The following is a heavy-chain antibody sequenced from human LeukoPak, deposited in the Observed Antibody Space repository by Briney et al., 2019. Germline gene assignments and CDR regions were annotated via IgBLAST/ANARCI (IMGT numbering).Heavy chain of an antibody. D-gene: IGHD5-24*01. CDR1: GFTVSSNY. V-gene: IGHV3-66*02. Sequence: GGSLRLSCAASGFTVSSNYMSWVRQAPGKGLEWVSVIYSGGSTYYADSVKGRFTISRDNSKNTLYLQMNSLRAEDTAVYYCASVEMATILSPEYWGQGTLVTVSS. CDR2: IYSGGST. J-gene: IGHJ4*02. CDR3: ASVEMATILSPEY.